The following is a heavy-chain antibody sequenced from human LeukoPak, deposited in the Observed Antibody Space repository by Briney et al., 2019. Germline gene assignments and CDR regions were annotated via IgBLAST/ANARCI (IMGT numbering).Heavy chain of an antibody. CDR2: IYYSGST. CDR3: ARGGVVVAATLDY. D-gene: IGHD2-15*01. Sequence: SSETLSLTCTVSGGSISSSSYYWGWIRQPPGKGLEWIGSIYYSGSTYYNPSLKSRVTISVDTSKNQFSLKLSSVTAADTAVYYCARGGVVVAATLDYWGQGTLVTVSS. CDR1: GGSISSSSYY. J-gene: IGHJ4*02. V-gene: IGHV4-39*07.